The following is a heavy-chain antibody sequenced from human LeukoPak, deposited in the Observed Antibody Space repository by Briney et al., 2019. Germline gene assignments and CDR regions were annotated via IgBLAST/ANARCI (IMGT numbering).Heavy chain of an antibody. V-gene: IGHV3-33*01. Sequence: PGRSLRLSCAASGFTFSSYGMHWVRQAPGKGLEWVAVIWYDGSNKYYADSVKGRFTISRDNSKNTLYLQMNSLRAEDTAVYYCARDGDSGFLEWFREYYFDYWGQGTLVTVSS. J-gene: IGHJ4*02. CDR1: GFTFSSYG. CDR3: ARDGDSGFLEWFREYYFDY. CDR2: IWYDGSNK. D-gene: IGHD3-3*01.